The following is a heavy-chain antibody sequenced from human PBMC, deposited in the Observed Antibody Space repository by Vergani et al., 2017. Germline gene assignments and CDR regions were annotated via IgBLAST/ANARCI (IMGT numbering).Heavy chain of an antibody. D-gene: IGHD3-9*01. CDR2: ISAYNGNT. V-gene: IGHV1-18*04. CDR1: GYTFTSYG. J-gene: IGHJ6*02. Sequence: QVQLVQSGAEVKKPGASVKVSCKASGYTFTSYGISWVRQAPGQGLEWMGWISAYNGNTNYAQKLQGRVTMTTDTSTSTAYMELRSLRSDDTAVYYCAKYDILTGSGYYYCGMDVWGQGTTVTVSS. CDR3: AKYDILTGSGYYYCGMDV.